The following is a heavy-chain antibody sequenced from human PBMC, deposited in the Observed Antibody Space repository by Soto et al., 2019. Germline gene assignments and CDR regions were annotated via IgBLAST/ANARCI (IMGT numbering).Heavy chain of an antibody. Sequence: QVQLQESGPGLVKPSETLSLNCTVSGGPISSYYWSWIRQSPGKGLEWIGYIYYSGSTNYNPSLMSRAPKTVGTSKNQFSLELSSVTAADTAVYYCARGSSGWPPRLDYWRQGTLVTVSS. D-gene: IGHD6-19*01. J-gene: IGHJ4*02. CDR3: ARGSSGWPPRLDY. V-gene: IGHV4-59*01. CDR2: IYYSGST. CDR1: GGPISSYY.